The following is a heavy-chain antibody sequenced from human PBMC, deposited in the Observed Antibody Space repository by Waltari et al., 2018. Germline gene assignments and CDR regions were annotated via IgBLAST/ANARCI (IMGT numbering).Heavy chain of an antibody. J-gene: IGHJ4*02. CDR3: ASILYSSGWYLGLSY. Sequence: QVQLVQSGAEVKKPGSSVKVSCKASGGTFSSYAVSWVRQAPGQGLEWMGRIIPIFGTANYAQKFQGRVTITADKSTSTAYMELSSLRSEDTAVYYCASILYSSGWYLGLSYWGQGTLVTVSS. D-gene: IGHD6-19*01. CDR1: GGTFSSYA. V-gene: IGHV1-69*08. CDR2: IIPIFGTA.